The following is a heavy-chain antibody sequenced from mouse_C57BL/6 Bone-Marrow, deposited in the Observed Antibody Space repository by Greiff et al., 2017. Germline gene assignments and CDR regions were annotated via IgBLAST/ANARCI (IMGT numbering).Heavy chain of an antibody. CDR1: GFNITDDY. CDR2: IDPENGDT. Sequence: EVQLVESGAELVRPGASVKLSCTASGFNITDDYTHWVKQRPEQGLEWIGWIDPENGDTEYASKFQGKATITADTSSNTAYLQLSSLTSEDTAVYYCTTLSFFDYWGQGTTLTVSS. V-gene: IGHV14-4*01. J-gene: IGHJ2*01. CDR3: TTLSFFDY.